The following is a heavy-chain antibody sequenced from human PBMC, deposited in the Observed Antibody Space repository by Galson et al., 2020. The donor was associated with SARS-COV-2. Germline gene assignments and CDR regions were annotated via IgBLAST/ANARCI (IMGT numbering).Heavy chain of an antibody. CDR3: ARDYYYDSSGIDY. D-gene: IGHD3-22*01. V-gene: IGHV4-39*07. CDR2: IYYSGST. Sequence: SQTLSLTCTVSGGSISSSSYYWGWIRQPPGKGLEWIGSIYYSGSTYYNPSLKSRVTISVDTSKNQFSLKLSSVTAADTAVYYCARDYYYDSSGIDYWGQGTLVTVSS. J-gene: IGHJ4*02. CDR1: GGSISSSSYY.